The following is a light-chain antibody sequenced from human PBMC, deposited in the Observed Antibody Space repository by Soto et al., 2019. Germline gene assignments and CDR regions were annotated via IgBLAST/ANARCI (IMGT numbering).Light chain of an antibody. J-gene: IGKJ1*01. V-gene: IGKV3-20*01. CDR1: QSVSSSY. CDR2: GAS. CDR3: QQYVTSSPRT. Sequence: EMVLTQSPGTLSLSPGERATLSCRASQSVSSSYLAWYQQKPGQAPRLLIYGASSRATGIPDRFSGSGSGTDFTLTITRLEPEDFAVYYCQQYVTSSPRTFGQGTKVDIK.